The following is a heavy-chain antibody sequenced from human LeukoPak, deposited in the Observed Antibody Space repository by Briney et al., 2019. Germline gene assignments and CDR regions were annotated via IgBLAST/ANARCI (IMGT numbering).Heavy chain of an antibody. CDR1: GFTFSSYA. V-gene: IGHV3-23*01. CDR3: AKDRPNYYGTNGHYYRRDGDC. Sequence: GSLRLSCAASGFTFSSYAMSWVRQAAGKGLEWVSSTSSSGETTYYADSVKGRFTISRDNSRNTLYLQMNSLRAEDTAVYYCAKDRPNYYGTNGHYYRRDGDCWGQGTLVTVSS. D-gene: IGHD3-22*01. CDR2: TSSSGETT. J-gene: IGHJ4*02.